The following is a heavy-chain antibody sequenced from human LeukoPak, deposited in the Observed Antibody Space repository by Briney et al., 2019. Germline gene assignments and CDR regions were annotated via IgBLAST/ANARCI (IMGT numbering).Heavy chain of an antibody. CDR2: IFSSGNT. CDR3: ARPGRGRREIYYFDY. D-gene: IGHD3-10*01. CDR1: GGSISNYY. V-gene: IGHV4-4*07. J-gene: IGHJ4*02. Sequence: PSETLSLTCTVAGGSISNYYWSWIRQPAGKGLEYIGRIFSSGNTNYEPSLKSRVTMSVDMSKNQFSLNLSSVTAADTAVYYCARPGRGRREIYYFDYWGRGTQVTVSS.